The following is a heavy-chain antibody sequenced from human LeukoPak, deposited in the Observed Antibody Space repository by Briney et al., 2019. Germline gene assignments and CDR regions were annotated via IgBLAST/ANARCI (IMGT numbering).Heavy chain of an antibody. J-gene: IGHJ5*02. Sequence: GASVKVSCKASGYTFTDYYMHWVRQAPGQGLEWMGWINPNSGGTHYAQNFQGRITITTDTSITTAYMELSSLTSDDTAVYYCVISMGDWFDPWGQGSLVTVSS. CDR3: VISMGDWFDP. D-gene: IGHD3-16*02. V-gene: IGHV1-2*02. CDR2: INPNSGGT. CDR1: GYTFTDYY.